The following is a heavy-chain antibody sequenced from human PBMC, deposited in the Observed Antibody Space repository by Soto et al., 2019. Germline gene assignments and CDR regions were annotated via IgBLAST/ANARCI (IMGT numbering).Heavy chain of an antibody. Sequence: EVQLVESGGGLVQPGGCLRFSCVASGFTFSNYWMSWVRQVPGKGLEWVANIKTDGSAKYYVDSVTGRFTLSRDNAKNSLYLQMNSLRVEDTAVYYCARDLPRSGYNWREALDLWGQGTMVTVSS. V-gene: IGHV3-7*01. CDR1: GFTFSNYW. CDR3: ARDLPRSGYNWREALDL. D-gene: IGHD3-22*01. J-gene: IGHJ3*01. CDR2: IKTDGSAK.